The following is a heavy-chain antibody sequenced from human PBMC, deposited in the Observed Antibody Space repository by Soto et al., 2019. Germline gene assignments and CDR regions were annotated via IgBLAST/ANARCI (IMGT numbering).Heavy chain of an antibody. CDR2: ISYDGSNK. Sequence: QVQLVESGGGVVQPGRSLRLSCAASGFTFSSYGMHWVRQAPGKGLEWVAVISYDGSNKYYADSVKGQFTISRDNSKNTLYLQMNSLRAEDTTVYYCAKDTLAYSSSPPCDYWGQGTLVTVSP. D-gene: IGHD6-6*01. CDR3: AKDTLAYSSSPPCDY. CDR1: GFTFSSYG. J-gene: IGHJ4*02. V-gene: IGHV3-30*18.